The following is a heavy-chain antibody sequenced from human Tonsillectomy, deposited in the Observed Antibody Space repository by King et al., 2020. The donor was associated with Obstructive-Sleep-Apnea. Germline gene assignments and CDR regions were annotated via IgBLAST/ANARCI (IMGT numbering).Heavy chain of an antibody. D-gene: IGHD3-3*01. CDR1: GYTFTSYG. Sequence: QLVQSGAEVKKPGASVKVSCKASGYTFTSYGISWVRQAPGQGLEWMGWISAYNGNTNYAQKLQGRVTMTTDTSTSTAYMELRSLRSDDTAVYYCARDQSEPVLRFLEWLGPRYYFDYWGQGTLVTVSS. CDR2: ISAYNGNT. CDR3: ARDQSEPVLRFLEWLGPRYYFDY. J-gene: IGHJ4*02. V-gene: IGHV1-18*04.